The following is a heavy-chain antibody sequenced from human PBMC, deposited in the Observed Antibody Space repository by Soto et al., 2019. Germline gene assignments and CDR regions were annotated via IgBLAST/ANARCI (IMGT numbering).Heavy chain of an antibody. CDR1: GGTFSSYA. V-gene: IGHV1-69*12. CDR3: ASWTPSSGWKGAAFDI. CDR2: IIPIFGTA. J-gene: IGHJ3*02. Sequence: QVQLVQSGAEVKKPGSSVKVSCKASGGTFSSYAISWVRQAPGQGLEWMGGIIPIFGTANYAQKFQGRVTITADESTSTAYMELSSLRSEDTAVYYCASWTPSSGWKGAAFDIWGQGTMVTVSS. D-gene: IGHD6-19*01.